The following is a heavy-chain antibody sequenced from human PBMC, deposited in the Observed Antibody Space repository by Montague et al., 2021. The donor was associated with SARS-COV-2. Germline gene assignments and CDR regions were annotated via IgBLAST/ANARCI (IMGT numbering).Heavy chain of an antibody. D-gene: IGHD3-9*01. V-gene: IGHV4-39*01. Sequence: SETLSLTCTVSGGSIRSSSYYWGWIRQPPGKGLEWIGSIYYSGSTYYNPSLKSRVTTSVDTSKNQFSLTLRTVTAADTAVYYCARHRITIFLCRMFDYWGQGTLVTVSS. J-gene: IGHJ4*02. CDR2: IYYSGST. CDR3: ARHRITIFLCRMFDY. CDR1: GGSIRSSSYY.